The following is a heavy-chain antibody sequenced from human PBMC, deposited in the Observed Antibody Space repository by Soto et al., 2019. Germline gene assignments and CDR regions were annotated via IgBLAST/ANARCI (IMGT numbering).Heavy chain of an antibody. V-gene: IGHV1-2*02. CDR1: GCTGTGYN. J-gene: IGHJ4*02. Sequence: GTAAVSSKAAGCTGTGYNMQWVRQAPGQGLEWMGWINPNSGGTNYAQKFQGRVTMTRDTSISTAYMELTSLRSDDTAVYYCARGGPAAGYDFWGQGTLVTGSS. CDR3: ARGGPAAGYDF. CDR2: INPNSGGT. D-gene: IGHD6-13*01.